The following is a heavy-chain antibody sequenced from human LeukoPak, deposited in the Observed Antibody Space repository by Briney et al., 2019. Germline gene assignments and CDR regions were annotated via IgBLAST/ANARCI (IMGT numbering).Heavy chain of an antibody. CDR1: GFTISNYA. V-gene: IGHV3-23*01. J-gene: IGHJ4*02. D-gene: IGHD5/OR15-5a*01. Sequence: AGSLRLSCAASGFTISNYAMSWVRQAPGKGLEWVSAISGSGATTYYADSVKGRFTHSTDNSKNTLYLQMHSLRPEDTAVYYCAKSVVPGGAYYFDYWGQGTLVTVSS. CDR3: AKSVVPGGAYYFDY. CDR2: ISGSGATT.